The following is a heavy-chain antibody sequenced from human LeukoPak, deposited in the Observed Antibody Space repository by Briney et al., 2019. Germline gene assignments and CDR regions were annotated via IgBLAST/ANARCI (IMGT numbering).Heavy chain of an antibody. J-gene: IGHJ4*02. D-gene: IGHD5-18*01. CDR1: GGSFSAYY. CDR3: ASLPWIQLWKHY. V-gene: IGHV4-34*01. CDR2: INHSGST. Sequence: SETLSLTCAVYGGSFSAYYWSWIRQPPGKGLEWIGEINHSGSTNYNPSLKSRVVISVDTAKNQFSLKMSSVTAADTAVYYCASLPWIQLWKHYWGQGTLVTVSS.